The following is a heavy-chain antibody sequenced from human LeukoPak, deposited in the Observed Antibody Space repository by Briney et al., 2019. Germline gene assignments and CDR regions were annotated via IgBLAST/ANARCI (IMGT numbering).Heavy chain of an antibody. CDR2: IIPILGIA. Sequence: SVKVSRKASGGTFSSYAISWVRQAPGQGLEWMGRIIPILGIANYAQKFQGRVTITADKSTSTAYMELSSLRSEDTAVYYCARERCSSTSCYSHYYYGMDVWGQGTTVTVSS. CDR1: GGTFSSYA. J-gene: IGHJ6*02. CDR3: ARERCSSTSCYSHYYYGMDV. V-gene: IGHV1-69*04. D-gene: IGHD2-2*01.